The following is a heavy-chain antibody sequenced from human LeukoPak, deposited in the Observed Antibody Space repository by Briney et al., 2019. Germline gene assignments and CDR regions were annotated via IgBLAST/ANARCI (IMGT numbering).Heavy chain of an antibody. Sequence: ASVKVSCKASGYTFTSYDINWVRQATGQGLEWMGWMNPNSGNTGYAQKFQGRVTMTRNTSISTAYMELSSLRSDDTAVYYCARAEAGSYYDILTGYPRPFDSWGQGTLVTVSS. J-gene: IGHJ4*02. CDR2: MNPNSGNT. D-gene: IGHD3-9*01. CDR3: ARAEAGSYYDILTGYPRPFDS. CDR1: GYTFTSYD. V-gene: IGHV1-8*01.